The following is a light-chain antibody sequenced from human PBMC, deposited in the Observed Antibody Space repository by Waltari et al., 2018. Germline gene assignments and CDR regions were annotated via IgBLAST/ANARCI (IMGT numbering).Light chain of an antibody. V-gene: IGKV3D-15*01. CDR2: GAS. CDR3: QQYNNWPGT. Sequence: EIVMMQSPATLSVSPGERATLSCRASQSVSSNIAWYQQKPGQAPRLLIYGASTRATGIPARFSGSGSGTEFTLTISSLQSEDFAVYYCQQYNNWPGTFGQGTKVEIK. J-gene: IGKJ1*01. CDR1: QSVSSN.